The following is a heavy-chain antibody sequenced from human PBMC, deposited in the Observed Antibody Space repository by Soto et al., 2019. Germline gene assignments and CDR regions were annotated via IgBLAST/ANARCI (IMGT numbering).Heavy chain of an antibody. Sequence: QVQLQESGPGLVKPSQTLSLTCTVSGGSISSGDYYWSWIRQPPGKGLEWIGYIYYSGSTYYNPSLKSXXTXSXXTSKNQFSLKLSSVXXXXXXXXXXXXXXXXXXXDVWGQGTTVTVSS. J-gene: IGHJ6*02. V-gene: IGHV4-30-4*01. CDR1: GGSISSGDYY. CDR3: XXXXXXXXXDV. CDR2: IYYSGST.